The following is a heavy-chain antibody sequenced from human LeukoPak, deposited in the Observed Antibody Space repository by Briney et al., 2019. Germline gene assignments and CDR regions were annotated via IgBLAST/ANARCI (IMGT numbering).Heavy chain of an antibody. CDR1: GGSISSSSYY. D-gene: IGHD2-2*01. V-gene: IGHV4-39*01. CDR2: IYYSGST. CDR3: ASPRYCSSTSCYFGYDY. J-gene: IGHJ4*02. Sequence: PSETLSLTCTVSGGSISSSSYYGGWIRQPPGKGLEWIGSIYYSGSTYYNPSLKSRVTISVDTSKNQFSLKLSSVTAADTAVYYCASPRYCSSTSCYFGYDYWGQGTLVTVSS.